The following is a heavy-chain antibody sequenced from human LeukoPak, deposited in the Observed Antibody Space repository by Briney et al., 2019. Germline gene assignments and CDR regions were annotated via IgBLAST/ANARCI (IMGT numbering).Heavy chain of an antibody. CDR1: GFTFRSYS. J-gene: IGHJ4*02. CDR3: ASSLAYSSSKDY. D-gene: IGHD6-13*01. Sequence: GGSLRLSCAASGFTFRSYSMNWVRQAPGKGLEWVSSISSTSSYIYYADSVKGRFTISRDNAKNSLYLQINSLRAEDTAVYYCASSLAYSSSKDYWGQGTLVTVSS. V-gene: IGHV3-21*01. CDR2: ISSTSSYI.